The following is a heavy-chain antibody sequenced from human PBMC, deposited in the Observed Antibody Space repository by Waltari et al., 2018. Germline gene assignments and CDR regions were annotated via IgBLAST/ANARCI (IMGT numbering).Heavy chain of an antibody. J-gene: IGHJ6*02. V-gene: IGHV4-34*02. D-gene: IGHD2-15*01. CDR2: INHNGNI. CDR1: GVPFGGYY. CDR3: VRLEDCTGPGGNCYSADSFAMDV. Sequence: QVQLQQWGAGQLQPSETLSRTCAVYGVPFGGYYWGWIRQPPRKGLEWIGEINHNGNINRNPSLRSRLTMLIDTSKSQFALKLNSVTAADTGVYYCVRLEDCTGPGGNCYSADSFAMDVWGQGTMVTVSS.